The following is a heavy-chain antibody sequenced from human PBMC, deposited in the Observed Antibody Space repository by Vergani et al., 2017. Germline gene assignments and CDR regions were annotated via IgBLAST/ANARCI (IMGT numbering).Heavy chain of an antibody. CDR2: IWYDGSNK. Sequence: QVQLVESGGGVVQPGRSPRLSCAASGFTFSSYGMHWVRQAPGKGLEWVAVIWYDGSNKYYADSVKGRFTISRDNSKNTLYLQMNSLRAEDTAVYYCAREGGDARSFDYWGQGTLVTVSS. V-gene: IGHV3-33*01. CDR3: AREGGDARSFDY. D-gene: IGHD2-21*01. J-gene: IGHJ4*02. CDR1: GFTFSSYG.